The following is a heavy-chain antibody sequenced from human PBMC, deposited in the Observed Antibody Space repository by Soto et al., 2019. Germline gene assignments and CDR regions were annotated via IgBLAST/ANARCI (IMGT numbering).Heavy chain of an antibody. V-gene: IGHV3-30-3*01. CDR3: ARDARPSWGAMGLDY. CDR2: ISYDGSNK. J-gene: IGHJ4*02. D-gene: IGHD3-16*01. Sequence: QVQLVESGGGVVQPGRSLRLSCAASGFTFSSYAMHWVRQAPGKGLEWVAVISYDGSNKYYADSVKGRFTISRDNSKNTLYLQMNSLRAEDTAVYYCARDARPSWGAMGLDYWGQGTLVTVSS. CDR1: GFTFSSYA.